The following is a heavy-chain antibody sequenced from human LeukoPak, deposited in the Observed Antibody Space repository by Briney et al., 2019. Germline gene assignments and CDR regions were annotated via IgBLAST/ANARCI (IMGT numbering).Heavy chain of an antibody. V-gene: IGHV5-51*01. CDR3: ARAYDILTGYYPLAFDY. CDR2: IYPGDSDT. D-gene: IGHD3-9*01. J-gene: IGHJ4*02. CDR1: GYSFTGYW. Sequence: GESLKISCKGSGYSFTGYWIGWVRQMPRKGLEWMGIIYPGDSDTRYSPSFQGQVTISADKSISTAYLQWSSLKASDTAMYYCARAYDILTGYYPLAFDYWGQGTLVTVSS.